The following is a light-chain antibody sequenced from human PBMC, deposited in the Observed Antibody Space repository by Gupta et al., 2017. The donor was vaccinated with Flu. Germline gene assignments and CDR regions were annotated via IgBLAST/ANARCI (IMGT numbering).Light chain of an antibody. CDR3: QHSDSTPDT. CDR1: QSISSY. CDR2: AAS. J-gene: IGKJ2*01. V-gene: IGKV1-39*01. Sequence: DIKMTQSPSSLSASVGDRVTITCRASQSISSYLNWYQQKPGKAPKLLIYAASSLQSGVPSRFSGSGSGTDFTLTISRLQPEDFATYYCQHSDSTPDTFGQGTKVEIK.